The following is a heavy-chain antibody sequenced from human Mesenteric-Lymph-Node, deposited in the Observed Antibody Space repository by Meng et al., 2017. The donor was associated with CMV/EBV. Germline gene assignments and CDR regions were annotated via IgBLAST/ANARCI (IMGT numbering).Heavy chain of an antibody. CDR3: ARDSTAAAGTCY. J-gene: IGHJ4*02. CDR1: GYSISSGYY. D-gene: IGHD6-13*01. Sequence: SETLSLTCTVSGYSISSGYYWGWIRQPPGKGLERIGSIYHSGSTYYNPSLKSRVTISVDTSKNQFSLKLSSVTAADTAVYYCARDSTAAAGTCYWGQGTLVTVSS. V-gene: IGHV4-38-2*02. CDR2: IYHSGST.